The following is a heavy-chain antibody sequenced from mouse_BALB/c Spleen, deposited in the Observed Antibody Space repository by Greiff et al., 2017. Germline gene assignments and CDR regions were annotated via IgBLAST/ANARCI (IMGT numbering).Heavy chain of an antibody. Sequence: QVQLKESGPELVKPGASVKISCKASGYAFSSSWMNWVKQRPGQGLEWIGRIYPGDGDTNYNGKFKGKATLTADKSSSTAYMQLSSLTSVDSAVYFCARYTVVASWYFDVWGAGTTVTVSS. D-gene: IGHD1-1*01. CDR3: ARYTVVASWYFDV. CDR1: GYAFSSSW. V-gene: IGHV1-82*01. CDR2: IYPGDGDT. J-gene: IGHJ1*01.